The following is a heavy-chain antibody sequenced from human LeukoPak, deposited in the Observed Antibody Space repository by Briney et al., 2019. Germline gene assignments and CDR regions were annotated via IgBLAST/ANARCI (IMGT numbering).Heavy chain of an antibody. Sequence: SETLSLTCTVSGGSISSGDYYWSWIRQPPGKGLEWIGYIYYSGSTYYNPSLKSRVTISVDTSKNQFSLKLSSVTAADTAVYYCARVRYYASYFDYWGQGTQVTVSS. J-gene: IGHJ4*02. D-gene: IGHD3-10*01. CDR3: ARVRYYASYFDY. CDR1: GGSISSGDYY. V-gene: IGHV4-30-4*01. CDR2: IYYSGST.